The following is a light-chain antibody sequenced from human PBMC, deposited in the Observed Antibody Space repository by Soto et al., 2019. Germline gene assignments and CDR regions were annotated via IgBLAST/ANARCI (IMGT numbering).Light chain of an antibody. CDR1: SGHSTYI. Sequence: QPVLTQSSSASASLGSSVKLTCILSSGHSTYIIAWHQQQPGKAPRLLMTLDRSGSYNRGSGVPDRFSGSSSGADRSLTIANHQVDDEGYYYCETWYSITHKVFGGGTKLTVL. V-gene: IGLV4-60*02. CDR2: LDRSGSY. J-gene: IGLJ3*02. CDR3: ETWYSITHKV.